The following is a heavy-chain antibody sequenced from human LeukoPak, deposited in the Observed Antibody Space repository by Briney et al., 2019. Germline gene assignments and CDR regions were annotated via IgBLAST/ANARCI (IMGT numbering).Heavy chain of an antibody. J-gene: IGHJ6*03. Sequence: ASVKVSCKASGYTFTDYFMNWVRQAPGQGLEWMGWINPKSGATDYARKFQGRVTMTRDTSISTAYMELTRLRSDDTAVYFCARGSDYDDYFYMDFWGKGTTVTVSS. CDR3: ARGSDYDDYFYMDF. CDR2: INPKSGAT. CDR1: GYTFTDYF. V-gene: IGHV1-2*02.